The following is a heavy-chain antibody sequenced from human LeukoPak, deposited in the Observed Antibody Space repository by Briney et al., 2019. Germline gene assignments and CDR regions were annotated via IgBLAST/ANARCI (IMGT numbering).Heavy chain of an antibody. Sequence: GGSLRLSCAASGFTFSSYAMHWVRQAPGKGLEWVAVISYDGSNKYYADSVKGRFTISRDNSKNTLYLQMNSLRAEDTAVYHCARDKDSSGFYGMDVWGHGTTVTVS. V-gene: IGHV3-30-3*01. D-gene: IGHD3-22*01. CDR3: ARDKDSSGFYGMDV. CDR1: GFTFSSYA. CDR2: ISYDGSNK. J-gene: IGHJ6*02.